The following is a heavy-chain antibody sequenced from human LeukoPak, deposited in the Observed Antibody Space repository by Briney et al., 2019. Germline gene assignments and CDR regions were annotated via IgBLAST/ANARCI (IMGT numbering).Heavy chain of an antibody. D-gene: IGHD3-9*01. V-gene: IGHV1-2*02. J-gene: IGHJ4*02. CDR2: INPSSGGT. CDR1: GYTFIDYY. Sequence: ASVKVSCKASGYTFIDYYIHWVRQAPGQGLEWMGWINPSSGGTNYALKFQDSLTMARDTSISTAYMELNRLTSDDTAVYYCARSKSYYDILTGYYLDKPVDYWGQGTLVTVSS. CDR3: ARSKSYYDILTGYYLDKPVDY.